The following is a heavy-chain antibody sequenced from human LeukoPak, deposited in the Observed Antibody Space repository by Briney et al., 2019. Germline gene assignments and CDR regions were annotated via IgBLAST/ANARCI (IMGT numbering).Heavy chain of an antibody. CDR3: ARQPPQYYGMDV. D-gene: IGHD1-14*01. J-gene: IGHJ6*02. V-gene: IGHV4-4*07. CDR2: IYTSGST. CDR1: GGSLSNYY. Sequence: SETLSLTCSVSGGSLSNYYWSWIRQPAGKGREWIGRIYTSGSTNYNPSLKSRVTMSVDTSNNQFSLKLTSVTAADMAVYYCARQPPQYYGMDVWGQGTTVTVSS.